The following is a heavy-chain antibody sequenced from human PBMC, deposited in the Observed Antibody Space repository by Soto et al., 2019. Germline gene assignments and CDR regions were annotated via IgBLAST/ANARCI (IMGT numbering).Heavy chain of an antibody. CDR3: ARKYYDFWSGYWSYNWFDP. CDR2: IYYSGST. V-gene: IGHV4-39*01. J-gene: IGHJ5*02. Sequence: NPSETLSLTCTVSGGSISSSSYYWGWIRQPPGKGLEWIGSIYYSGSTYYNPSLKSRVTISVDTSKNQFSLKLSSVTAADTAVYYCARKYYDFWSGYWSYNWFDPWGQGTLVTVSS. D-gene: IGHD3-3*01. CDR1: GGSISSSSYY.